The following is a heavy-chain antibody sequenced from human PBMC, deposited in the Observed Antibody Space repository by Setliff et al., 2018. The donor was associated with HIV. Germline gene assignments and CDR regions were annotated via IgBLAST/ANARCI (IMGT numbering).Heavy chain of an antibody. Sequence: ASVKVSCKASGGTFSSYAISWVRQAPGQGLEWMGGIIPIFGTANYAQKFQGRVTITTDESTSTAYMELSGLGSEDTAIYYCARGDPRTSTRYYYGSEGYLSSFTMDVWGQGTTVTVSS. J-gene: IGHJ6*02. CDR2: IIPIFGTA. V-gene: IGHV1-69*05. D-gene: IGHD3-10*01. CDR3: ARGDPRTSTRYYYGSEGYLSSFTMDV. CDR1: GGTFSSYA.